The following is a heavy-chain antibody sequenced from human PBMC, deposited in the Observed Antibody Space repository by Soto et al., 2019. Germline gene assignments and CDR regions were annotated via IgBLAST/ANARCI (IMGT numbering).Heavy chain of an antibody. CDR1: GFTFSSYA. J-gene: IGHJ6*02. V-gene: IGHV3-23*01. CDR3: AKAGEISHPNVLRFLEWYTPYYGMDV. D-gene: IGHD3-3*01. Sequence: PGGSLRLSCAASGFTFSSYAMSWVRQALGKGLEWVSAISGSGGSTYYADSVKGRFTISRDNSKNTLYLQMNSLRAEDTAVYYCAKAGEISHPNVLRFLEWYTPYYGMDVWGQGTTVTVSS. CDR2: ISGSGGST.